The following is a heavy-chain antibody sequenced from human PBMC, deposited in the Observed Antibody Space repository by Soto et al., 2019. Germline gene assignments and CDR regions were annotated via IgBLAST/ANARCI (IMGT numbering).Heavy chain of an antibody. D-gene: IGHD2-21*02. V-gene: IGHV3-15*01. J-gene: IGHJ4*02. Sequence: GGSLRLSCAASGFTFSNAWMSWVRQAPGKGLEWVGRIKSKTDGGTTDYAAPVKGRFTISRDDSKNTLYLQMNSLKTEDTAVYYCTTGGPFCGGDCYCYWGQGTLVTVSS. CDR2: IKSKTDGGTT. CDR1: GFTFSNAW. CDR3: TTGGPFCGGDCYCY.